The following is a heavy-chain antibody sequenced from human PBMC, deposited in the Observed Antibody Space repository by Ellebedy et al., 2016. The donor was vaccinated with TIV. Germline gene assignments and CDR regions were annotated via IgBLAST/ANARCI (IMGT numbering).Heavy chain of an antibody. Sequence: GESLKISXAASGFSLSGFGMHWVRQAPGKGLEWVSYITEISSHLYYAASMRGRFTISRDNAKSTLYLQMDSLRAEDAAVYYCAREVPASGYALDYWGQGTLVTVSS. CDR1: GFSLSGFG. CDR3: AREVPASGYALDY. V-gene: IGHV3-21*01. CDR2: ITEISSHL. J-gene: IGHJ4*02. D-gene: IGHD2-2*01.